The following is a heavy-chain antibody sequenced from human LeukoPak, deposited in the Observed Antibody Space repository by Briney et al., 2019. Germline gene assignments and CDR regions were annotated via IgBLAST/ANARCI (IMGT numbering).Heavy chain of an antibody. V-gene: IGHV5-51*01. CDR3: ARRDYYYDSSGYYGHFDY. CDR1: GYSFTDYW. CDR2: IYPGDSDT. Sequence: GESLKISCKGSGYSFTDYWIGWVRQMPGKGLEWMGIIYPGDSDTRYSPSFQGQVTISADKSISTAYLQWSSLKASDTAMYYCARRDYYYDSSGYYGHFDYWGQGTLVTVSS. D-gene: IGHD3-22*01. J-gene: IGHJ4*02.